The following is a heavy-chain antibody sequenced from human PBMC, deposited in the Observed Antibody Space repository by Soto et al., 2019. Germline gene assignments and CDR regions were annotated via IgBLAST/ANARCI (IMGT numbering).Heavy chain of an antibody. D-gene: IGHD5-12*01. V-gene: IGHV1-46*01. J-gene: IGHJ3*02. Sequence: ASVKVSCKASGYIFTSYYMYWVRQAPGQGLEWMGIINPSGGSTSYAQKFQGRVIMTRDTSTSTVYMELSSLRSEDTAVYYCARVEMATIKGNAFDIWGQGTMVTVSS. CDR1: GYIFTSYY. CDR3: ARVEMATIKGNAFDI. CDR2: INPSGGST.